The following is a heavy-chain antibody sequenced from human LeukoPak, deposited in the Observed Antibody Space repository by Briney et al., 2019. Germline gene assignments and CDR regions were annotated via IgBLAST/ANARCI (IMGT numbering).Heavy chain of an antibody. V-gene: IGHV4-31*03. D-gene: IGHD6-6*01. CDR1: GGSISSGGYY. J-gene: IGHJ6*03. CDR2: IYYSGIT. CDR3: ATSAYYYYYMDV. Sequence: SQTLSLTCTVSGGSISSGGYYWSWIRQHPGKSLEWIGYIYYSGITYYNPSIKSRVTISVDTSKNQFSLKLSSVTAADTAVYYCATSAYYYYYMDVWGKGTTVTVSS.